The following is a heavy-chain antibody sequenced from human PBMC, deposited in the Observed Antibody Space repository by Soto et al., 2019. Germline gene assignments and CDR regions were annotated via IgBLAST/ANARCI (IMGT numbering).Heavy chain of an antibody. D-gene: IGHD2-15*01. Sequence: PSETLSLTCAVYGGSFSGYYWSWIRQPPGKGLEWIGEINHSGGTNYNPSLKGRVTISVDTSKNQFSLKLSSVTAADTAVYYCARGRGPHARYCSGGSCYSGGGMDVWGQGTTVTVSS. CDR1: GGSFSGYY. J-gene: IGHJ6*02. CDR3: ARGRGPHARYCSGGSCYSGGGMDV. V-gene: IGHV4-34*01. CDR2: INHSGGT.